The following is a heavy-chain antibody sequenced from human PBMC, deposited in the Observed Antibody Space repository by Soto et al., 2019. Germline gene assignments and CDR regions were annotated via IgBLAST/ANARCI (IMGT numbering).Heavy chain of an antibody. V-gene: IGHV1-69*04. J-gene: IGHJ4*02. CDR3: ARDKSAYSGSYDY. D-gene: IGHD1-26*01. CDR2: IIPILGIA. Sequence: ASVKVSCKASGGTFSSYTISWVRQAPGQGLEWMGRIIPILGIANYAQKFQGRVTITADKSTSTAYMELSSLRSEDTAVYYCARDKSAYSGSYDYWGQGTLVTVSS. CDR1: GGTFSSYT.